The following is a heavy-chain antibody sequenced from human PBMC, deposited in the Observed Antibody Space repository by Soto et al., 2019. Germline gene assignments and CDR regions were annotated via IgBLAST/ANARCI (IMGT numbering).Heavy chain of an antibody. CDR1: GGSVSSGSYY. CDR2: IYYSGST. J-gene: IGHJ6*02. CDR3: ARGGSSSCYHYYYYGMHV. Sequence: QVQLQESGPGLVKPSETLSLTCTVSGGSVSSGSYYWSWIRQPPGKGLEWIGYIYYSGSTNYNHSLKSRVTISVATSKNQFPLKLSSVTAADTGVYYCARGGSSSCYHYYYYGMHVWGQGTTVTVSS. D-gene: IGHD6-13*01. V-gene: IGHV4-61*01.